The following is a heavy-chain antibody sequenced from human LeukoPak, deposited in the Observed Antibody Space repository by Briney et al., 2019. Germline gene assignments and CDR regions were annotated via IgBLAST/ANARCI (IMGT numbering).Heavy chain of an antibody. Sequence: GGSLTLSCAASGFTFTTHAMNWVRQAPGKGLEWVSVISSRGGSTYYADSVKGRFTISRDNSKNTLYLQMNSLRVEDTAVYYCARDWGSGWYFDYWGQGTLVTVSS. D-gene: IGHD6-19*01. J-gene: IGHJ4*02. CDR2: ISSRGGST. CDR1: GFTFTTHA. V-gene: IGHV3-23*01. CDR3: ARDWGSGWYFDY.